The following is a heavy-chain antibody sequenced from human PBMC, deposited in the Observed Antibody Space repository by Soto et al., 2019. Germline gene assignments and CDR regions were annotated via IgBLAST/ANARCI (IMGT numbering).Heavy chain of an antibody. CDR1: GGTFSSYA. D-gene: IGHD6-13*01. Sequence: SVTVSCKASGGTFSSYAISWVRQAPGQGLEWMGGIIPIFGTANYAQKFQGRVTITADESTSTAYMELSSLRSEDTAVSYCARDEQEGYSSWYYFDYWGQGTLVTVAS. V-gene: IGHV1-69*13. CDR3: ARDEQEGYSSWYYFDY. CDR2: IIPIFGTA. J-gene: IGHJ4*02.